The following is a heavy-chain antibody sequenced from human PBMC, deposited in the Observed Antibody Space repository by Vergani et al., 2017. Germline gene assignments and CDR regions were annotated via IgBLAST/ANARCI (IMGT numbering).Heavy chain of an antibody. CDR2: IYYSGST. D-gene: IGHD2-15*01. J-gene: IGHJ6*02. Sequence: QLQLQESGPGLVKPSETLSLTCTVSGSSISSSSYYWGWIRQPPGKGLEWIGSIYYSGSTYYNPSLKSRVTISVDTSKNQFSLKLSSVTAADTAVYYCASSCSGGSCSNYYYYGMDVWGQGTTVTVSS. CDR1: GSSISSSSYY. V-gene: IGHV4-39*01. CDR3: ASSCSGGSCSNYYYYGMDV.